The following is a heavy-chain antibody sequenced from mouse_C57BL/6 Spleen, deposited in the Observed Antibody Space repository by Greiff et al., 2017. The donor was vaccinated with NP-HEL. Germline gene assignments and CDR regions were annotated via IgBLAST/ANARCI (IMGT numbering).Heavy chain of an antibody. CDR3: AREELGLGYFDD. Sequence: EVQLQQSGPELVKPGASVKISCKASGYTFTDYYMNWVKQSHGKSLEWIGDINPNNGGTSYNQKFKGKATLTVDKSSSTAYMELRSLTSEDSAVYYCAREELGLGYFDDWGQGTTLTVSS. V-gene: IGHV1-26*01. CDR1: GYTFTDYY. D-gene: IGHD4-1*01. CDR2: INPNNGGT. J-gene: IGHJ2*01.